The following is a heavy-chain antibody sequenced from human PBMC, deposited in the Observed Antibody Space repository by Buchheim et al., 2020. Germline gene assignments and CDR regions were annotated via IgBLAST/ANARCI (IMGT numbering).Heavy chain of an antibody. J-gene: IGHJ6*03. V-gene: IGHV4-39*07. CDR3: ARGQVVLMVYAAAYYYYMDV. D-gene: IGHD2-8*01. CDR1: GGSISNSDYYY. CDR2: IYYGGST. Sequence: QQQLQESGPGLVKPSETLSLTCTVSGGSISNSDYYYWGWIRQPPGKGLEWIGSIYYGGSTYYNPSLKSRVNISVDTYKNQFSLKLSSVTAADTAVYYCARGQVVLMVYAAAYYYYMDVWGKGTT.